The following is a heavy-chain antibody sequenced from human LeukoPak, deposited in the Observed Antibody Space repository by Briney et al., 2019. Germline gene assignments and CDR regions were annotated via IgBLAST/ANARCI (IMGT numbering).Heavy chain of an antibody. CDR1: GFTFSSFW. D-gene: IGHD3-3*01. J-gene: IGHJ4*02. CDR2: IKQDGSEK. CDR3: ARAVSSGYYNLYFDS. Sequence: GGSLRLSCAASGFTFSSFWMNWVRQAPGKGLEWVANIKQDGSEKFYVDSVKGRFTISRDNAKNSLYLQMNSLRAEDTAVYYCARAVSSGYYNLYFDSWGQGALVTVSS. V-gene: IGHV3-7*04.